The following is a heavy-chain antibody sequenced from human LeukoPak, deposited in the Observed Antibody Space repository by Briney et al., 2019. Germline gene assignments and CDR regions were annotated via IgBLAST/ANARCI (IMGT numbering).Heavy chain of an antibody. Sequence: KVSETLSLTCDVYGGSFSGYYWSWIRQPPEKGLEWIGEINHSGSTNYNPSLKSRVTISVDTSKNQFSLTLSSVTAADTAVYYCARRSCSGGTCYESRGWFDSWGQGTLVTVSS. D-gene: IGHD2-15*01. V-gene: IGHV4-34*01. CDR3: ARRSCSGGTCYESRGWFDS. CDR1: GGSFSGYY. J-gene: IGHJ5*01. CDR2: INHSGST.